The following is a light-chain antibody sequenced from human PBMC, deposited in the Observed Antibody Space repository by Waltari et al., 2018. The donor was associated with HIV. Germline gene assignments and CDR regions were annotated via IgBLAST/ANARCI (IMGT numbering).Light chain of an antibody. CDR2: WAS. CDR3: QQYSDTFVT. CDR1: QSVLHGSSNRDS. J-gene: IGKJ4*01. Sequence: DIVMTQSPDSLAVSLGERATIKCKSSQSVLHGSSNRDSLAWYQQKPGQPPRLLIYWASTRESGVPDRVSGSGSGTDFTLTISGLQTEDVAVYYCQQYSDTFVTFGGGTRVEI. V-gene: IGKV4-1*01.